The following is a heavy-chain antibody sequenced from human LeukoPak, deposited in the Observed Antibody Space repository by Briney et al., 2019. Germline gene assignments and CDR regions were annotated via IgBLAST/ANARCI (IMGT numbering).Heavy chain of an antibody. V-gene: IGHV3-23*01. CDR1: GFTFSSYA. CDR2: ISGSGGST. Sequence: PGGSLRLSCAASGFTFSSYAMSWVRQAPGKGLEWVSAISGSGGSTYYADSVKGRFTVSRDSSKNTVYLQMNGLTTADTAVYHCGKDLAGGALDVWGQGTTVTVS. J-gene: IGHJ6*02. D-gene: IGHD4/OR15-4a*01. CDR3: GKDLAGGALDV.